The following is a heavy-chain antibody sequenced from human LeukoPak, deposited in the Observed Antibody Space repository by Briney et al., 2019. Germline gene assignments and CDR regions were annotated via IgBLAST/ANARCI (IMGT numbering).Heavy chain of an antibody. V-gene: IGHV4-39*07. J-gene: IGHJ6*03. CDR2: IYYSGST. CDR1: GGSISSSSYY. D-gene: IGHD3-9*01. Sequence: SETLSLTCTVSGGSISSSSYYWGWIRQPPGKGLEWIGSIYYSGSTYYNPSLKSRVTISVDTSKNQFSLKLSSVTAADTAVYYCARVYDIPGWHYMDVWGKGTTVTVSS. CDR3: ARVYDIPGWHYMDV.